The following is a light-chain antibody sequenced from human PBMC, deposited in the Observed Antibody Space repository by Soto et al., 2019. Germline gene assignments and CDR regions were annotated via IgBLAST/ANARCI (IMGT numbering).Light chain of an antibody. V-gene: IGLV2-14*03. J-gene: IGLJ1*01. CDR2: DVN. CDR1: SSDIGAYNY. Sequence: QSALTQPASVSGSPGQSITISCTGTSSDIGAYNYVSWYRQHPGKAPQLLIYDVNNRPSAVSHRFSGSKSGNTASLTISGLQSEDEADYFCTSYTGSNTLEVFGPGTKVTV. CDR3: TSYTGSNTLEV.